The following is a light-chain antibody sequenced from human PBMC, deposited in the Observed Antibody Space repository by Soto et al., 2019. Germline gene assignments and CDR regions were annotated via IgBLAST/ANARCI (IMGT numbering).Light chain of an antibody. CDR3: QQSYSTPRT. CDR1: QSISSY. J-gene: IGKJ1*01. CDR2: AAS. Sequence: DLPMTQSPSSLSASVGDRVTITCRASQSISSYLNWYQQKPGKAPKLLIYAASSLQSGVPSRFSRSGSGTDFTLAISSLQPEDFATYYCQQSYSTPRTFGQGTKVEL. V-gene: IGKV1-39*01.